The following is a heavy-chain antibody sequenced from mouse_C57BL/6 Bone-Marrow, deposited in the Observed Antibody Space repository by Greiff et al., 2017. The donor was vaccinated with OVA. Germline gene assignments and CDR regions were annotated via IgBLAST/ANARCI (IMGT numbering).Heavy chain of an antibody. V-gene: IGHV1-81*01. CDR2: IYPRSGNT. Sequence: QVQLQQSGAELARPGASVKLSCKASGYTFTSYGISWVKQRTGQGLEWIGEIYPRSGNTYYNEKFKGKATLTADKSSSTAYMELRSLTSEDSAVYVCARPLLWPLYWYFDVWGTGTTVTVSS. J-gene: IGHJ1*03. D-gene: IGHD2-10*01. CDR1: GYTFTSYG. CDR3: ARPLLWPLYWYFDV.